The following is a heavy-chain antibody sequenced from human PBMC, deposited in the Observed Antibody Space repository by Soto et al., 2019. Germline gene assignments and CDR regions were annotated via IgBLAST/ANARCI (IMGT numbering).Heavy chain of an antibody. V-gene: IGHV3-30*18. J-gene: IGHJ4*02. CDR1: GFTFSSYG. CDR2: ISYDGSNK. CDR3: ANNGEPDYGDYGPFDY. D-gene: IGHD4-17*01. Sequence: GGSLRLSCAASGFTFSSYGMHWVRQAPGKGLEWVAVISYDGSNKYYADSVKGRFTISRDNSKNTLYLQMNSLRAEDTAVYYCANNGEPDYGDYGPFDYWGQGTLVTVSS.